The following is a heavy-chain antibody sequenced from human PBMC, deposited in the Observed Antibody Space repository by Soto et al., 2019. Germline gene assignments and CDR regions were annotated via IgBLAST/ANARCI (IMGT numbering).Heavy chain of an antibody. CDR3: ARDHAMVRGLRFDY. CDR1: GGSISSGGYY. J-gene: IGHJ4*02. CDR2: IYYSRST. Sequence: QVQLQESGPGLVKPSQTLSLTCTVSGGSISSGGYYWSWIRQHPAKGLEWICYIYYSRSTYYNPSHKNRVTISVDTSKNQFSLKLSSVTAAGMAVYYCARDHAMVRGLRFDYWGQGTLVTVSS. D-gene: IGHD3-10*01. V-gene: IGHV4-31*03.